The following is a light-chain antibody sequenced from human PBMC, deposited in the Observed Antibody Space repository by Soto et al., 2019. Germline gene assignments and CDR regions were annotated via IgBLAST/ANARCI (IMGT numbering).Light chain of an antibody. CDR3: SSYTTSSTLVV. CDR1: SSDVGGYNY. J-gene: IGLJ2*01. Sequence: QSALTQPASVSGSPGQSITISCTGTSSDVGGYNYVSWYQQHPGKAPKLMIYDVSNRPSGVSNRFSGSKSGNTASLTISGLQADDEADYYCSSYTTSSTLVVFGGGNKVTVL. CDR2: DVS. V-gene: IGLV2-14*01.